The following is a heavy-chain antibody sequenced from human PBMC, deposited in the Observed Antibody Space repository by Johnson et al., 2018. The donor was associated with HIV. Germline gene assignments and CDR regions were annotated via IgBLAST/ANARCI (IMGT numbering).Heavy chain of an antibody. CDR1: GFTFSSYG. Sequence: MLLVESGGGVVQPGGSLRLSCAASGFTFSSYGMHWVRQAPGKGLEWVANIKEDGSEKDYVDSVKGRFTISRDNPKNSLYLQMNSLRAEDTAVYYCARDCSSWRHPFDIWGQGTMVTVSS. CDR2: IKEDGSEK. CDR3: ARDCSSWRHPFDI. V-gene: IGHV3-7*05. J-gene: IGHJ3*02. D-gene: IGHD6-13*01.